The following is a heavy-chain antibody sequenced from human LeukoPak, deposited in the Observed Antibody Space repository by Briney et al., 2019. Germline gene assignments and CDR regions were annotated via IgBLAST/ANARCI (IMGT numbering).Heavy chain of an antibody. J-gene: IGHJ4*02. V-gene: IGHV3-7*03. Sequence: GGSLRLSCAASGFTVSSNYMNWVRQAPGKGLEWVANIKEDGSEKYYVDSVKGRLTISRDNAKNSLYLQMNSLRVEDTAVYYCARGGSWTGSFTDFDYWGQGTLVTVSS. D-gene: IGHD3/OR15-3a*01. CDR2: IKEDGSEK. CDR1: GFTVSSNY. CDR3: ARGGSWTGSFTDFDY.